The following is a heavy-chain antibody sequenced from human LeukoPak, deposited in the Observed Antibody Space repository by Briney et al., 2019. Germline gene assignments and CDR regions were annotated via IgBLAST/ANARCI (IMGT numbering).Heavy chain of an antibody. J-gene: IGHJ4*02. CDR3: ARVPSPGYSYGHPYYFDY. Sequence: GGSLRLSCAVSGFTFSSYWMSWVRQAPGKGLEWVSSISSSSSYIYYADSVKGRFTISRDNAKNSLYLQMNSLRAEDTAVYYCARVPSPGYSYGHPYYFDYWGQGTLVTVSS. D-gene: IGHD5-18*01. CDR1: GFTFSSYW. V-gene: IGHV3-21*01. CDR2: ISSSSSYI.